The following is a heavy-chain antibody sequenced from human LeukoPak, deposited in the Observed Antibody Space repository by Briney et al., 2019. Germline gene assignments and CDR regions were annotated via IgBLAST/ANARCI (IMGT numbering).Heavy chain of an antibody. Sequence: GASVKVSCKASGYTFTSYTNYGISWVRQAPGQGLEWMGWISTYNGNTNYAQKLQGRVTMTTDTSTSTAYTELRSLRSDDTAVYYCARDYAHNWFDPWGQGTLVTVSS. CDR3: ARDYAHNWFDP. CDR1: GYTFTSYTNYG. CDR2: ISTYNGNT. J-gene: IGHJ5*02. D-gene: IGHD4-17*01. V-gene: IGHV1-18*01.